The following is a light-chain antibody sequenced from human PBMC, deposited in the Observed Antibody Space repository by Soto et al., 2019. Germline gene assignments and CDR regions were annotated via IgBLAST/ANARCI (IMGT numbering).Light chain of an antibody. CDR1: QSINTH. Sequence: EVVLTQSPATLSLSPGERATLSCRASQSINTHLAWYQQKPGQAPRLLIYDASNMATGIPARFSGSGSGTDFTLTISSLEPEDFAVYYCQQRDSWPPITFGQGTRLEIK. CDR3: QQRDSWPPIT. J-gene: IGKJ5*01. CDR2: DAS. V-gene: IGKV3-11*01.